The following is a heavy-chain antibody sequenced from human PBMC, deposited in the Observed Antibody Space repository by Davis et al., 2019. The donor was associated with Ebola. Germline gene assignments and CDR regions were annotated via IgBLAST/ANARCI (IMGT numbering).Heavy chain of an antibody. CDR3: ARDTKIEVVPAKTARWYYYYGMDV. CDR1: GGTFSSYA. J-gene: IGHJ6*02. D-gene: IGHD2-2*01. Sequence: SVKVSCKASGGTFSSYAISWVRQAPGQGLYWMGGIIPILCIANYAQKFQGRVTITRDTSASTAYMELSSLRSEETAVYYCARDTKIEVVPAKTARWYYYYGMDVWGQGTTVTVSS. V-gene: IGHV1-69*10. CDR2: IIPILCIA.